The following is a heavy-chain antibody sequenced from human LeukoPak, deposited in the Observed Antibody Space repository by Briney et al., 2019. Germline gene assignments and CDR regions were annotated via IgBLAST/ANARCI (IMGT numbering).Heavy chain of an antibody. J-gene: IGHJ5*02. D-gene: IGHD3-10*01. Sequence: SETLSLTCAVSGYSISSGYYWGWIRQPPGKGLEWIGSIYHSGRTFYNPSLKSRVTISVDTSKNQFSLKLSSVTAADTAVYYCARDVNLRGVPTHNWFDPWGQGTLVTVSS. CDR1: GYSISSGYY. V-gene: IGHV4-38-2*02. CDR2: IYHSGRT. CDR3: ARDVNLRGVPTHNWFDP.